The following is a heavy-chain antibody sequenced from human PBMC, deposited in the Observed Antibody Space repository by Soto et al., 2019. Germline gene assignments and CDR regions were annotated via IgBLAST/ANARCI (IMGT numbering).Heavy chain of an antibody. CDR1: GGSISSSSYY. D-gene: IGHD5-18*01. V-gene: IGHV4-39*02. J-gene: IGHJ5*02. CDR2: IYYSGST. CDR3: ARDTAMVTAWVGGWFDP. Sequence: NPSETLSLTCTVSGGSISSSSYYWGWIRQPPGKGLEWIGSIYYSGSTYYNPSLKSRVTISVDTSKNQFSLKLSSVTAADTAVYYCARDTAMVTAWVGGWFDPWGQGTLVTVSS.